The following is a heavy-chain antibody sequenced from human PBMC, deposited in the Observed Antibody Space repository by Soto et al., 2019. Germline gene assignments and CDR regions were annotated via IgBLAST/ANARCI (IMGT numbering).Heavy chain of an antibody. CDR2: TYYRSKWYN. J-gene: IGHJ6*02. CDR3: ARGSGWQAGHYYYYDGMDV. V-gene: IGHV6-1*01. Sequence: SQTLSLTCAISGDSVSSNSAAWNWIRQSPSRGLEWLERTYYRSKWYNDYAVSVKSRITINPDTSKNQFSLQLNSVTPEDTDVYYYARGSGWQAGHYYYYDGMDVWGQGTTVTVSS. CDR1: GDSVSSNSAA. D-gene: IGHD6-19*01.